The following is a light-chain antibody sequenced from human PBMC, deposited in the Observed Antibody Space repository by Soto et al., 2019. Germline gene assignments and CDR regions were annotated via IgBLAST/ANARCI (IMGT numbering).Light chain of an antibody. V-gene: IGKV3-11*01. J-gene: IGKJ4*01. CDR3: QQRYNWLT. CDR2: GAF. Sequence: EVVLTQSPATLSLSPGERATLSCRASPSVTNYLAWYQQKPGQPPRLLIYGAFNRAAGVPTRFSGSRSGADFTLTISSLEPEDSAVYYCQQRYNWLTFGGGTKVDI. CDR1: PSVTNY.